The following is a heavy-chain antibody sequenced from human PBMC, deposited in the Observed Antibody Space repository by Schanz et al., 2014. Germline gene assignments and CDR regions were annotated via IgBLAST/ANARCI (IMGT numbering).Heavy chain of an antibody. D-gene: IGHD1-26*01. CDR3: AKYGTGKGVSFEY. Sequence: EVKLLESGGGLVQPGGSLRLSCTVSGFTVNNYAMNWVRQAPGRGLVWVANIKLDGSEKYYVDSVKGRFTISRDNAKNSLYLQMNSLTAEDTAVYYCAKYGTGKGVSFEYWGQGTLVTVSS. CDR2: IKLDGSEK. J-gene: IGHJ4*02. CDR1: GFTVNNYA. V-gene: IGHV3-7*01.